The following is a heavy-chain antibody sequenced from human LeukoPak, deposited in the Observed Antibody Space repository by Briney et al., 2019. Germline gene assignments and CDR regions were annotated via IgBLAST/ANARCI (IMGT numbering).Heavy chain of an antibody. V-gene: IGHV3-7*01. CDR1: AFTFSSYW. D-gene: IGHD4-23*01. Sequence: GGSLRLSCEASAFTFSSYWMSWVRQAPGKGLEWVANIKEDGSEINYVDSVKGRFTISRDNAKNSLFLQVNSLRVEDTAVYYCARDRGYSSFDYWGQGTLVTVSS. J-gene: IGHJ4*02. CDR3: ARDRGYSSFDY. CDR2: IKEDGSEI.